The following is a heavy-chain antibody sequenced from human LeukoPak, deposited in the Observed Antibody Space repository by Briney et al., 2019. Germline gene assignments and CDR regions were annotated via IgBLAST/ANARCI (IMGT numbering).Heavy chain of an antibody. Sequence: GGSLRLSCAASGFTFNNYGMHWVRQAPGKGLEWVAVISYDGSNKYYADSVKGRFTISRDNSKNTLYLQMNSLRAEDTAVYYCAKDAREYLGPYYYDMDVWGQGTTVTVSS. J-gene: IGHJ6*02. CDR2: ISYDGSNK. D-gene: IGHD2/OR15-2a*01. CDR1: GFTFNNYG. CDR3: AKDAREYLGPYYYDMDV. V-gene: IGHV3-30*18.